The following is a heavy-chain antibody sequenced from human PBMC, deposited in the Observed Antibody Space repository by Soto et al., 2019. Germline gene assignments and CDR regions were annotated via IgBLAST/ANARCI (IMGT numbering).Heavy chain of an antibody. CDR3: ARGPRNWGADY. CDR2: MNPNSGDT. D-gene: IGHD7-27*01. V-gene: IGHV1-8*02. Sequence: QVQLVQSGAEVKKPGASVKVSCKASEYTFRNYDFTWVRQTTGQGLEWMGWMNPNSGDTGYAQKFQGRVTMTRNSSINTAYMELSSLTSEDTAVYYCARGPRNWGADYWGQGTLVTVSS. CDR1: EYTFRNYD. J-gene: IGHJ4*02.